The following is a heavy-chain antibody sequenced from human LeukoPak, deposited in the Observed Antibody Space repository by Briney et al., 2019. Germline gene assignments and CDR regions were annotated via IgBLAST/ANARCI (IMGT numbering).Heavy chain of an antibody. V-gene: IGHV1-18*01. D-gene: IGHD6-19*01. CDR2: ISAYNGNT. CDR1: GYTFTSYG. J-gene: IGHJ4*02. Sequence: ASVKVSCKASGYTFTSYGISWVRQAPGQGLEWMGWISAYNGNTNYAQKLQGRVTMTTDTSTSTAYMELRSLRSDDTAVYYCARDQQYRVFSSGWTAFGYWGQGTLVTVSS. CDR3: ARDQQYRVFSSGWTAFGY.